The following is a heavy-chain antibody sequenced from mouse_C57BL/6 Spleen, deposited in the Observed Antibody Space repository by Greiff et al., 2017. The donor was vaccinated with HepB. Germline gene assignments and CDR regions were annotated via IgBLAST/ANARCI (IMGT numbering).Heavy chain of an antibody. V-gene: IGHV1-81*01. CDR2: IYPRSGNT. D-gene: IGHD1-1*01. Sequence: VQLQQSGAELARPGASVKLSCKASGYTFTSYGISWVKQRTGQGLEWIGEIYPRSGNTYYNEKFKGKATLTADKSSSTAYMELRSLTSEDSAVYFCAPHYYCSSSFAYWGQGTLVTVSA. J-gene: IGHJ3*01. CDR1: GYTFTSYG. CDR3: APHYYCSSSFAY.